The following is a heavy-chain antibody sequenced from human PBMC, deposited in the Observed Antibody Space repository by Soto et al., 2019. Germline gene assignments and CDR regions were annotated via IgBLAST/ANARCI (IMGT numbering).Heavy chain of an antibody. V-gene: IGHV3-23*01. D-gene: IGHD6-13*01. CDR2: ITFTGVST. CDR3: AKASVWYPYFDS. CDR1: EFRFDDYA. J-gene: IGHJ4*02. Sequence: HPGGSLRLSCAASEFRFDDYAMSWVRQAPGKGLEWVSSITFTGVSTYYADSVKGRFTISRDNSKDTLYLQMNSLRAEDTAIYYCAKASVWYPYFDSWGQGTLVTV.